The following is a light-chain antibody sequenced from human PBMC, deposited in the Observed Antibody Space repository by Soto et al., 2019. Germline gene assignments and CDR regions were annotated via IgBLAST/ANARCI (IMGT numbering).Light chain of an antibody. CDR2: AAS. CDR1: QDIRNW. V-gene: IGKV1-12*01. CDR3: QQAISFPIT. Sequence: DIQMTQSPSSVSASVGDRVTITCRASQDIRNWLAWFRQRPGEAPELLIFAASNLQIGVPSRFSGSGSGTDISLTISSLQPEDFGTYYCQQAISFPITFGQGTRLETK. J-gene: IGKJ5*01.